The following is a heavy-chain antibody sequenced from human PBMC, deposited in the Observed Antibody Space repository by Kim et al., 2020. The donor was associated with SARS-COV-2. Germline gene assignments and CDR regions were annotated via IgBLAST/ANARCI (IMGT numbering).Heavy chain of an antibody. CDR1: GDSVSSNSAA. CDR2: TYYRSKWYN. D-gene: IGHD1-1*01. Sequence: SQTLSLTCAISGDSVSSNSAAWNWIRQSPSRGLEWLGRTYYRSKWYNDYAVSVKSRITINPDTSKNQFSLQLNSVTPEDTAVYYCARDPAGPTGTTIPPGAFDIWGQGTMVTVSS. V-gene: IGHV6-1*01. CDR3: ARDPAGPTGTTIPPGAFDI. J-gene: IGHJ3*02.